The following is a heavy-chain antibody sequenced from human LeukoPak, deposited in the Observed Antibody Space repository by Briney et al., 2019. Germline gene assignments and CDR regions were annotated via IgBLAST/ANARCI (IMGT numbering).Heavy chain of an antibody. CDR2: IYYSGST. D-gene: IGHD6-19*01. CDR3: ASSGWYGRDWFDP. Sequence: SETLSLTCTVSGASISSYYWSWIRQSPGKGLEWIGYIYYSGSTNYNPSLKSRVTISVDTSKNQFSLKLSSVTAADTAVYYCASSGWYGRDWFDPWGQGTLVTVSS. CDR1: GASISSYY. J-gene: IGHJ5*02. V-gene: IGHV4-59*01.